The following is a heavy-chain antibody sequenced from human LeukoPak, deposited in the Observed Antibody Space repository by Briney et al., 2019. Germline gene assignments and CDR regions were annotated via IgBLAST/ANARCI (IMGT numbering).Heavy chain of an antibody. Sequence: GGSLRLSCAASGFSVSTNYMSWVRQAPGKGLAWVSVIYAGGTTYYADSVKGRFTISRDNSKNTLYLQMNSLRAEDTAVYYCARDALVAARLGWFDPWGQGTLVTVSS. J-gene: IGHJ5*02. CDR3: ARDALVAARLGWFDP. CDR2: IYAGGTT. D-gene: IGHD6-6*01. CDR1: GFSVSTNY. V-gene: IGHV3-53*01.